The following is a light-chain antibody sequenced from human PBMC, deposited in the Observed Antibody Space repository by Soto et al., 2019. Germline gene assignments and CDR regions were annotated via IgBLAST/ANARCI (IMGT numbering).Light chain of an antibody. J-gene: IGKJ1*01. CDR3: QQYGSSPQT. CDR2: GAS. CDR1: QSVSSD. V-gene: IGKV3-20*01. Sequence: EIVMTQSQATLSVSPGERATLSCRASQSVSSDFAWYQQKPGQAPRLLIYGASSRATGIPDRFSGSGSGTDFTLTISRLEPEDFAVYYCQQYGSSPQTFGQGTKV.